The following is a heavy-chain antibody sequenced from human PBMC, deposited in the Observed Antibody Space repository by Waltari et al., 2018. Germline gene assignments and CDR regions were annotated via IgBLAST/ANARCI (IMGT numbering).Heavy chain of an antibody. CDR1: GFALSSST. J-gene: IGHJ6*02. Sequence: EMQWLESGGGLAQPGGSVRLSWAASGFALSSSTLNWVRQAPGWGLEGVSLMSVSGLIDYADSVKGRFTISRDNSKNTVFLQMDSLRAEDTAVYYCAKDEGNRRAPTFGMDVWGRGTTVIVS. D-gene: IGHD3-16*01. V-gene: IGHV3-23*01. CDR2: MSVSGLI. CDR3: AKDEGNRRAPTFGMDV.